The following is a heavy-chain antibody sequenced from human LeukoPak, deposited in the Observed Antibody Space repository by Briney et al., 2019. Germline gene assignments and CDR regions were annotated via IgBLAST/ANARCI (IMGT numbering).Heavy chain of an antibody. Sequence: PGGSLRLSCAASGFTFSSYAMSWVRQAPGKGLEWVSAISGGAGSTNYADSVKGRFTISRDNSKNTLYLQMNSLRAEDTAVYYCAKLYCSSTSCSRGGYFDYWGRGTLVTVSS. CDR2: ISGGAGST. CDR3: AKLYCSSTSCSRGGYFDY. D-gene: IGHD2-2*01. CDR1: GFTFSSYA. V-gene: IGHV3-23*01. J-gene: IGHJ4*02.